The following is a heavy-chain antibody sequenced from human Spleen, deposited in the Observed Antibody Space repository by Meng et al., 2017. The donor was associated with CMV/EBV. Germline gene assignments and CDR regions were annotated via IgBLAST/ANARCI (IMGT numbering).Heavy chain of an antibody. Sequence: GESLKISCVASGFTFSSYWMHWVRQAPGKGLVWVLRIGPDGSSTSYADSVTGRFTISRDNAKKTLYLQMNSLRAEDTAVYYCARDPPRGSASSGFDYWGQGTLVTVSS. D-gene: IGHD6-6*01. J-gene: IGHJ4*02. CDR2: IGPDGSST. CDR3: ARDPPRGSASSGFDY. V-gene: IGHV3-74*01. CDR1: GFTFSSYW.